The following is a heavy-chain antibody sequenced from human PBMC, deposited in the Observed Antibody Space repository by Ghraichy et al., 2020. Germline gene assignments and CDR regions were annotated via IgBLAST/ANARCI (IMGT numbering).Heavy chain of an antibody. CDR1: GGSISSYY. V-gene: IGHV4-4*07. Sequence: SETLSLTCTVSGGSISSYYWSWIRQPAGKGLEWIGRIYTSGSTNYNPSLKSRVTMSVYTSKNQFSLKLSSVTAADTAVYYCARDVPTQYYDFWSGYYVMDVWGQGTTVTVSS. CDR2: IYTSGST. J-gene: IGHJ6*02. D-gene: IGHD3-3*01. CDR3: ARDVPTQYYDFWSGYYVMDV.